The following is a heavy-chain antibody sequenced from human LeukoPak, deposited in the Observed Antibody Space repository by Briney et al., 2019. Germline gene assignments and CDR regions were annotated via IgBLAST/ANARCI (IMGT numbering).Heavy chain of an antibody. D-gene: IGHD5-18*01. J-gene: IGHJ4*02. CDR1: GGTFSSYA. V-gene: IGHV1-69*05. CDR3: ARGWIQLWRFDY. CDR2: IIPIFGTA. Sequence: GASVKVSCKASGGTFSSYAISWVRQAPGQGLEWMGGIIPIFGTANYAQKFQGRVTITTDEPTSTAYMELSSLRSEDTAVYYCARGWIQLWRFDYWGQGILVTVSS.